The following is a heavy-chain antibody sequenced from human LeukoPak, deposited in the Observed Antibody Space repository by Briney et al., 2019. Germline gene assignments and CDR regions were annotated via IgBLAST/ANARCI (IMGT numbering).Heavy chain of an antibody. CDR1: GFTFSTYS. Sequence: PGGSLRLSCAASGFTFSTYSMNWVRQAPGKGLEWISYITDDASTIYCADSVQGRFTISRDNAENSLFLQMTSLRVEDTAVYYCVARGGWARFDYWGQGALVTVSA. CDR2: ITDDASTI. CDR3: VARGGWARFDY. D-gene: IGHD6-19*01. J-gene: IGHJ4*02. V-gene: IGHV3-48*04.